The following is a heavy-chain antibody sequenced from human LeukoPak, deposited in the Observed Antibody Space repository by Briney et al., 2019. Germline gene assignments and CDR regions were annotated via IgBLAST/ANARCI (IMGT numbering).Heavy chain of an antibody. J-gene: IGHJ4*02. CDR3: ARHALGYCSGGSCYSVGSVDY. CDR1: GCSFTSYW. D-gene: IGHD2-15*01. CDR2: IYPGDSDT. V-gene: IGHV5-51*01. Sequence: GESLKISCKGSGCSFTSYWIGWVRQMPGKGLEWMGIIYPGDSDTRYSPSFQGQVTISADKSISTAYLQWSSLKASDTAMYYCARHALGYCSGGSCYSVGSVDYWGQGTLVTVSS.